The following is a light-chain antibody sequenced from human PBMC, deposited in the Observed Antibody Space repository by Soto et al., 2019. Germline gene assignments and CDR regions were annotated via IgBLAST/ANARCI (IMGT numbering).Light chain of an antibody. CDR3: QQYNRWPLT. CDR1: QSVGST. V-gene: IGKV3-15*01. Sequence: EIVMTQSPATLSVSPGERATLSCRASQSVGSTLAWYRQKPGQAPRLLIYDASTRATDIPARFSGSGSGTESTLTISSLQSEDFAVYYCQQYNRWPLTVGGGTKVEIK. J-gene: IGKJ4*01. CDR2: DAS.